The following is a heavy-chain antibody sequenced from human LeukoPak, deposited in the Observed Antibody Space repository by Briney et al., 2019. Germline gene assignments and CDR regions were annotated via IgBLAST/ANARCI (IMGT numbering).Heavy chain of an antibody. CDR3: ARASGGWDLDY. D-gene: IGHD1-26*01. CDR1: GFSFNLFH. Sequence: PGGSLRLSCAASGFSFNLFHMNWVRQAPGKGLEWVSSITSSGTYITYVDSVQGRFTISRDNAKNLLYLQMNSLRVDDTALYYCARASGGWDLDYWGHGTLVTVSS. J-gene: IGHJ4*01. V-gene: IGHV3-21*06. CDR2: ITSSGTYI.